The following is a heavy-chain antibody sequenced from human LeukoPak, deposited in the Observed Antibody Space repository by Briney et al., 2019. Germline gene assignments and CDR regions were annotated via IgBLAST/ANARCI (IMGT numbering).Heavy chain of an antibody. D-gene: IGHD3-10*01. CDR3: ARDRGLDAFDI. CDR1: GFTFSSYT. V-gene: IGHV3-30-3*01. Sequence: GGSLRLSCAASGFTFSSYTMHWVRQTPGKGLEWVAVILYDGSNKYYADSVKGRFTISRDNSKNTLYLQMNSLRAEDTAVYYCARDRGLDAFDIWGQGTMVTVSS. J-gene: IGHJ3*02. CDR2: ILYDGSNK.